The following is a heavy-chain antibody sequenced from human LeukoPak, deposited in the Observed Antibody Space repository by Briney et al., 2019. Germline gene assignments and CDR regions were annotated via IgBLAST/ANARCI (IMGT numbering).Heavy chain of an antibody. CDR2: ISSSSSYI. CDR1: GFTFSSYS. V-gene: IGHV3-21*01. CDR3: AREAGIAAAGTRMDV. Sequence: GGSLRLSCAASGFTFSSYSMNWVRQAPGKGLEWVSSISSSSSYIYYADSVKGRFTISRDNAKNSLYLQMNSLRAEDTAVYYCAREAGIAAAGTRMDVWGQGTTVTVSS. J-gene: IGHJ6*02. D-gene: IGHD6-13*01.